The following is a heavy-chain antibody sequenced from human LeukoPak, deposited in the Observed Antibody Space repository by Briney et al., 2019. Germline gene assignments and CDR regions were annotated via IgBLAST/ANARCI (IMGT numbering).Heavy chain of an antibody. CDR3: ARSRAFNSGAFDP. D-gene: IGHD1-26*01. V-gene: IGHV4-61*01. Sequence: PSATLSHTCTVSGASVSSASYWSWIRQPPGKGVEWIAHIYNGVNTNYNPSLKSRVTISVDTSKNQFSLRLNSVTAADTAVYYCARSRAFNSGAFDPWGQGSLDTVSS. CDR1: GASVSSASY. J-gene: IGHJ5*02. CDR2: IYNGVNT.